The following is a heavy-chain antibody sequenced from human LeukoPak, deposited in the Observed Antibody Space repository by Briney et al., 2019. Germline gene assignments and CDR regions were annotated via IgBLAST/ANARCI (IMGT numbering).Heavy chain of an antibody. CDR3: AREKGDYYGSSGWYYIDY. Sequence: ASVKVSCKASGGTFSSYAISWVRQAPGQGLEWMGGIIPIFGTANYAQKFQGRVTITADESTSTAYMELSSLRSEDTAVYYCAREKGDYYGSSGWYYIDYWGQGTLVTVSS. CDR2: IIPIFGTA. CDR1: GGTFSSYA. D-gene: IGHD3-22*01. V-gene: IGHV1-69*01. J-gene: IGHJ4*02.